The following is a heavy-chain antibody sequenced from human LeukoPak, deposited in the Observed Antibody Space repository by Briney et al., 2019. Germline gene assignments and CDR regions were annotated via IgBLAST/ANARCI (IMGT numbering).Heavy chain of an antibody. CDR3: ARDSRTAPGTMDY. CDR2: IKQDGSER. J-gene: IGHJ4*02. D-gene: IGHD6-13*01. V-gene: IGHV3-7*01. Sequence: PGGSLRLSCAASGFTFNNYGMHWVRQAPGKGLEWVANIKQDGSERHYVDSVKGRFTISRDNAKNSLYLQMNSLRAEDTAVYYCARDSRTAPGTMDYWGQGTLVTVSP. CDR1: GFTFNNYG.